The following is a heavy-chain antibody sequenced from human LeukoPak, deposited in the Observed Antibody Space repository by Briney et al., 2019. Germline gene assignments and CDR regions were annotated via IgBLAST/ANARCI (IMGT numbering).Heavy chain of an antibody. CDR2: ISGNGGDT. CDR3: ARGDGAYSSSWYDFDY. Sequence: GGSLRLSCAASGFTFTSYAMSWVRQAPGKGLEWVSGISGNGGDTYYADSVKGRFTISRDNSKNTMNLQMNSLRAEDTALYYCARGDGAYSSSWYDFDYWGQGTLVTVSS. D-gene: IGHD6-13*01. V-gene: IGHV3-23*01. CDR1: GFTFTSYA. J-gene: IGHJ4*02.